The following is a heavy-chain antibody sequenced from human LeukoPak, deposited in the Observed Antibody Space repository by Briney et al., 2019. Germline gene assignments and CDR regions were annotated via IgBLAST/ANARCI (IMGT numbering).Heavy chain of an antibody. CDR2: IYPGDSDT. CDR3: ARRAAGDSLDY. Sequence: GGSLKISCKGSGYSFTNYWIGWVRQMPGKGLEWMGIIYPGDSDTRYSPSFQGQVTISADKSINTVYLQWSSLKASDTAMYYCARRAAGDSLDYWGQGTLVTASS. CDR1: GYSFTNYW. V-gene: IGHV5-51*01. D-gene: IGHD4-17*01. J-gene: IGHJ4*02.